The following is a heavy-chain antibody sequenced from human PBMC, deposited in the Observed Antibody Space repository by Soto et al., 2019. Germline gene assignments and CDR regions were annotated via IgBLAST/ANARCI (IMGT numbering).Heavy chain of an antibody. Sequence: QVPLVQSGAEVQKPGASVRISCQASGYAFTTSPIHWVRQAPGQSLQWMGWINPATGDTKYSQSVRGRVTFALDTSATTAYMYLSSLASHDTAVYYCARAAGRSKLLPYYFHPWGQGTLVTVSS. CDR3: ARAAGRSKLLPYYFHP. CDR1: GYAFTTSP. CDR2: INPATGDT. V-gene: IGHV1-3*01. J-gene: IGHJ5*02. D-gene: IGHD3-10*01.